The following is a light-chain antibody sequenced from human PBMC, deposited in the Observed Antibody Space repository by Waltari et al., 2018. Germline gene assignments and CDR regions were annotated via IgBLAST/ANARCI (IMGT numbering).Light chain of an antibody. Sequence: QSILTQPTSVSGAPGQRVTISCTGSSSNIGAGHDVHWYQAFPGTAPNHLIYGNNNRPPGVPDRFSGSKSGSSASLAINGLQAEDEADYYCQSFDSNVRGGVVFGGGTKVTVL. CDR3: QSFDSNVRGGVV. J-gene: IGLJ3*02. CDR1: SSNIGAGHD. V-gene: IGLV1-40*01. CDR2: GNN.